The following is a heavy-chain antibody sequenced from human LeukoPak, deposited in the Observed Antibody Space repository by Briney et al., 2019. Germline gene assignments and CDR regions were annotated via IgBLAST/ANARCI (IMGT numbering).Heavy chain of an antibody. J-gene: IGHJ4*02. CDR3: ARGDIYWDY. CDR1: GYTFTAYY. D-gene: IGHD2-15*01. Sequence: ASVKVSCKASGYTFTAYYVHWVRQAPGQGPEWMGWIHPNSSGTKYAQNFQGRVTMTRDTSITTAYMELSSLRSDDTAVYYCARGDIYWDYWGQGTQVTVSS. V-gene: IGHV1-2*02. CDR2: IHPNSSGT.